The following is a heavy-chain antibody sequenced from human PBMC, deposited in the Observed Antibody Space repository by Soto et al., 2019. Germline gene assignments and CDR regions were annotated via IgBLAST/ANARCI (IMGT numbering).Heavy chain of an antibody. J-gene: IGHJ4*02. CDR2: IYWDDDK. D-gene: IGHD3-9*01. CDR1: GFSLSTSGVG. V-gene: IGHV2-5*02. CDR3: AHKGPEDWPLDY. Sequence: QITLKESGPTLVKPTQTLTLTCTFSGFSLSTSGVGVGWIRQSPGKALEWLAVIYWDDDKRYSPSLKSRLSITKDTSKNQVVLKMTNMDPVDTATYYCAHKGPEDWPLDYWGQGTLVTVSS.